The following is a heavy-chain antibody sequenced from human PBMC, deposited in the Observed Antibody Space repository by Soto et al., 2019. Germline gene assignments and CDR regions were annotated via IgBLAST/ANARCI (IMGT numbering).Heavy chain of an antibody. Sequence: GGSLRLSCAASGFSFTTYAMNWVRQAPGKGLEWVSSINGRAGNTYYADSVKGRFTISRDNSKNTLYLQMNSLRAEDTAVYYCAKDKAIIAPYYFDYWGQGTLVTVS. J-gene: IGHJ4*02. CDR2: INGRAGNT. V-gene: IGHV3-23*01. CDR3: AKDKAIIAPYYFDY. CDR1: GFSFTTYA. D-gene: IGHD2-21*01.